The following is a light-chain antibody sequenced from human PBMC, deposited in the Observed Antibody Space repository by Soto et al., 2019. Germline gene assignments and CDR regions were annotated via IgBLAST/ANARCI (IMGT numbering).Light chain of an antibody. J-gene: IGKJ4*01. CDR3: KQRGT. CDR1: QSVSSY. CDR2: DIS. V-gene: IGKV3-11*01. Sequence: EFVFTQSPATLSLSQGARATLSCRASQSVSSYLAWYQQKPGQAPRLLIYDISNRATGIPGRFSGSGAGTDFTLTISSLEHEDVAVYYCKQRGTFGGGTKVDIK.